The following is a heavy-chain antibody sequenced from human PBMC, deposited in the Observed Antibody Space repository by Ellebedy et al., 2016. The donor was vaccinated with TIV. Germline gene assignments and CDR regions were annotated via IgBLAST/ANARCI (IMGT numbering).Heavy chain of an antibody. D-gene: IGHD2-15*01. V-gene: IGHV1-3*04. J-gene: IGHJ5*02. CDR3: AARYCGGGICFSFFSS. CDR2: INTDTGNT. CDR1: GYTFALYT. Sequence: AASVKVSCKASGYTFALYTMHWVRQAPGQRLEWLGWINTDTGNTEYSQNFQGRVTFITDTSASTAYMELSSLRSEDTAVYYCAARYCGGGICFSFFSSWGQGTLVTVSS.